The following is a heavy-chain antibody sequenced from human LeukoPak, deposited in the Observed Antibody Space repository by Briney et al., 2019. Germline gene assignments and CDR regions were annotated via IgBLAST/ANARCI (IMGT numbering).Heavy chain of an antibody. V-gene: IGHV1-18*01. J-gene: IGHJ4*02. D-gene: IGHD3-16*02. Sequence: ASVKVSCKASGYTFTSYGISWVRQAPGQGLEWMGWISAYNGNTNYAQKLQGRVTMTTDTSTSTAYMELRSLRSDDTAVYYCARDASSPVIGGYYFDYWGQGTLVTVSS. CDR3: ARDASSPVIGGYYFDY. CDR1: GYTFTSYG. CDR2: ISAYNGNT.